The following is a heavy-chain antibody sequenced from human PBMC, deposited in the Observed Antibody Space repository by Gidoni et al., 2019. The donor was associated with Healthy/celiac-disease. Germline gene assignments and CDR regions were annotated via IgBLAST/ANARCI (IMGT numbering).Heavy chain of an antibody. J-gene: IGHJ4*02. CDR2: ISYDGSNQ. Sequence: QVQLVESGGGVVQPGRSLRLSCDASGFTFRSYAMHWVRQAPGKGLEWVAVISYDGSNQYYADSVKGRFTISRDNSKNTLYLQMNSLRAEDTAVYYCARESLVVPAARFLDYWGQGTLVTVSS. CDR1: GFTFRSYA. CDR3: ARESLVVPAARFLDY. D-gene: IGHD2-2*01. V-gene: IGHV3-30*01.